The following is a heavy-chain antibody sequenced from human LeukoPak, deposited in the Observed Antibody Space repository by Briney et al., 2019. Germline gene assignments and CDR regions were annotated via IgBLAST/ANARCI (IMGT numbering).Heavy chain of an antibody. Sequence: SETLSLTCTVSGGSISSYYWSWIRQPAGKGLEWIGRIYTSGSTNYNPSLKSRVTMSVDTSKNQFSLKLSSVTAADTAVYYCARDSYYYGSGSLFDYWGQGTLVTVSS. J-gene: IGHJ4*02. CDR3: ARDSYYYGSGSLFDY. CDR1: GGSISSYY. CDR2: IYTSGST. D-gene: IGHD3-10*01. V-gene: IGHV4-4*07.